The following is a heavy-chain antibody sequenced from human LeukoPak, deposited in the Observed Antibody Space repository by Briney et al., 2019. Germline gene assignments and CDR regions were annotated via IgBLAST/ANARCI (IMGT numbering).Heavy chain of an antibody. CDR1: GFTFDDYG. V-gene: IGHV3-20*04. J-gene: IGHJ4*02. CDR3: ARGTLKAAATDFDY. Sequence: GGSLRLSCAASGFTFDDYGMSWVRQAPGKGLEWVSGINWNGGSTGFADSVKGRFTISRDNAKNSLYLQMNSLRAEDTALYYCARGTLKAAATDFDYWGQGTLVTVSS. CDR2: INWNGGST. D-gene: IGHD6-13*01.